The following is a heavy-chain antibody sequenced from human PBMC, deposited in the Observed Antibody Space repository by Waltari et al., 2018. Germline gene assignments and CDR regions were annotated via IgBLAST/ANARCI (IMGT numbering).Heavy chain of an antibody. CDR2: INHSGST. Sequence: QVQLQQWGAGLLKPSETLSLTCAVYGGSFSGYYWSWIRQPPGKGLEWIGEINHSGSTNHSPALKGRVTISVDTSKNQFSLKLSSVTAADTAVYYCARDRRGSSSWYTLPHYYMDVWGKGTTVTVSS. CDR1: GGSFSGYY. J-gene: IGHJ6*03. V-gene: IGHV4-34*01. D-gene: IGHD6-13*01. CDR3: ARDRRGSSSWYTLPHYYMDV.